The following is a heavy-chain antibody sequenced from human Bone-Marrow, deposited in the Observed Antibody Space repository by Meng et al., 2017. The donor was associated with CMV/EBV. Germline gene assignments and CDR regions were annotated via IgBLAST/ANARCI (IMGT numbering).Heavy chain of an antibody. D-gene: IGHD3-22*01. V-gene: IGHV1-2*02. CDR3: ARLDIWYDSSGYYLSY. CDR2: INPNSGGT. CDR1: AYTITGYY. J-gene: IGHJ4*02. Sequence: ASVKVPCKAAAYTITGYYMHWVRQAPGQGLEGMGWINPNSGGTNYAQKFQGRVTMTRDTSISTAYMELSRLRSDTTAVYYCARLDIWYDSSGYYLSYWGQGTLVTVSS.